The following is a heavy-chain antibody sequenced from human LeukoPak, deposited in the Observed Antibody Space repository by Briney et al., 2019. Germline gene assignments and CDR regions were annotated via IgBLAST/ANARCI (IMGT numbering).Heavy chain of an antibody. CDR2: ISAYNGNT. J-gene: IGHJ5*02. V-gene: IGHV1-18*04. D-gene: IGHD1-26*01. Sequence: ASVKVSCKASGYTFTGYYMHWVRQAPGQGLEWMGWISAYNGNTNYAQKLQGRVTMTTDTSTSTAYMELRSLRSDDTAVYYCARDRIREIKDAWGQGTLVTVSS. CDR3: ARDRIREIKDA. CDR1: GYTFTGYY.